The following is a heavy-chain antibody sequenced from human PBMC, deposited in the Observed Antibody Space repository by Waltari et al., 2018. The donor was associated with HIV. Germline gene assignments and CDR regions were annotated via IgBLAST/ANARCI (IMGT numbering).Heavy chain of an antibody. Sequence: QVQLQQWGAGLLKPSETLSLTCAVYGASFSGYYWTWIRQSPGKGLEWIGEIDQSGSTNYHPVLNSRVPMSVDTSKRLFCLRLTSATAADTAVYCWARMRAVAVAGDWGWDHYSYGLDVWGQGTTVTVS. V-gene: IGHV4-34*01. CDR3: ARMRAVAVAGDWGWDHYSYGLDV. CDR2: IDQSGST. CDR1: GASFSGYY. J-gene: IGHJ6*02. D-gene: IGHD6-19*01.